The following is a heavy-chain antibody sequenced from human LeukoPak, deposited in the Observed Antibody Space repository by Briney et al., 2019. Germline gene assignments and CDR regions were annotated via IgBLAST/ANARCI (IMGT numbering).Heavy chain of an antibody. CDR2: ISGSGDTT. D-gene: IGHD3-22*01. CDR1: GITFSSYA. J-gene: IGHJ4*02. Sequence: GGSLRLSCSASGITFSSYAMRWVGQAPGKGLEWVSSISGSGDTTYYADSVKGRFTISRDNSKNTLYLQMNSLRAEDTAVYYCAKLSGDSRGIPFWGQGTLVTVSS. V-gene: IGHV3-23*01. CDR3: AKLSGDSRGIPF.